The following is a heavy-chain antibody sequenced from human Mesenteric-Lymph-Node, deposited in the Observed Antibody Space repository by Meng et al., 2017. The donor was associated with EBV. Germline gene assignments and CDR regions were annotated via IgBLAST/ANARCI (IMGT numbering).Heavy chain of an antibody. CDR3: ARETPDETYDISWFFDS. V-gene: IGHV4-30-4*01. D-gene: IGHD3-22*01. CDR1: VASIGSVTYY. CDR2: IYSGGRT. J-gene: IGHJ4*02. Sequence: QVPRQGAAAVLVQPSPTPSPTSALSVASIGSVTYYVPWLRQPPRKGLGWIVVIYSGGRTHYHKSLKSRLTISLDTSKKQFSLNLKSVDAADTAVYYGARETPDETYDISWFFDSWGPGALVTVSS.